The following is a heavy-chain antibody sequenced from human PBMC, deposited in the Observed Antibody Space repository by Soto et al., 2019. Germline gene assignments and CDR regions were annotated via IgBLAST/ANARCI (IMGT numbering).Heavy chain of an antibody. V-gene: IGHV3-66*01. D-gene: IGHD6-19*01. CDR3: ARDGGIAVAGSDYYYGMDV. CDR2: IYSGGST. CDR1: GFTVSSNY. J-gene: IGHJ6*02. Sequence: GGSLRLSCAASGFTVSSNYMSWVRQAPGKGLEWVSVIYSGGSTYYADSVKGRFTISRDNSKNTLYLQMNSLRAEDTAVYYCARDGGIAVAGSDYYYGMDVWGQGTTVTVSS.